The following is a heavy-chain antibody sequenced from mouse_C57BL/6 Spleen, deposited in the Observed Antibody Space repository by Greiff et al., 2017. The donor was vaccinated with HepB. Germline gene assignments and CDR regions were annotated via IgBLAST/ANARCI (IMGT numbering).Heavy chain of an antibody. J-gene: IGHJ3*01. CDR3: ARGWDEAWFAY. CDR1: GFTFSDYG. D-gene: IGHD4-1*01. CDR2: ISSGSSTI. V-gene: IGHV5-17*01. Sequence: EVKLMESGGGLVKPGGSLKLSCAASGFTFSDYGMHWVRQAPEKGLEWVAYISSGSSTIYYADTVKGRFTISRDNAKNTLFLQMTSLRSEDTAMYYCARGWDEAWFAYWGQGTLVTVSA.